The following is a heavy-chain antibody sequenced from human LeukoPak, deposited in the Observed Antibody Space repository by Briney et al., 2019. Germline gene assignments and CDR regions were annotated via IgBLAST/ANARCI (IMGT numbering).Heavy chain of an antibody. CDR1: GYTFTSYG. V-gene: IGHV1-18*04. CDR2: ISAYNGNT. J-gene: IGHJ4*02. Sequence: ASVKVSCKASGYTFTSYGISWVRQAPGQGLEWMGWISAYNGNTNYAQKLQGRVTMTTDTSTSTAYMELRSLRSDDTAVYYCARDRRDYDILTGYYRFVAFDYWGRGTLVTVSS. CDR3: ARDRRDYDILTGYYRFVAFDY. D-gene: IGHD3-9*01.